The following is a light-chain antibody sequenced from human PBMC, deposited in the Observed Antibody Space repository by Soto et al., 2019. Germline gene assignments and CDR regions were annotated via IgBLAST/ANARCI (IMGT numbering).Light chain of an antibody. Sequence: AIRMTPSPSSLSASPGDRVTITCRASQDISSYLAWYQQKPGKAPNLLIYVASTLQSGVPSRFSGSGSGTDFTLTISRLQSEDFATYYCQQYYEFPLTFGGGTRLEIK. V-gene: IGKV1-8*01. CDR1: QDISSY. J-gene: IGKJ5*01. CDR2: VAS. CDR3: QQYYEFPLT.